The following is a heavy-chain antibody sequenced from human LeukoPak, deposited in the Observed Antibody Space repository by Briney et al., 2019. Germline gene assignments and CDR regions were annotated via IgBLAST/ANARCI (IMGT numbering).Heavy chain of an antibody. V-gene: IGHV4-4*07. CDR2: IHTTGST. D-gene: IGHD2-2*01. CDR3: AREGARDDVVVVPAALDF. J-gene: IGHJ4*02. Sequence: AETLSLTCTVSNGSIGTYYWTWIRQSAGKGLEWIGRIHTTGSTNYNPSLTSRVTMSVDTSKNQFSLRLTSVTAADTAVYYCAREGARDDVVVVPAALDFWGQGTLLTVSS. CDR1: NGSIGTYY.